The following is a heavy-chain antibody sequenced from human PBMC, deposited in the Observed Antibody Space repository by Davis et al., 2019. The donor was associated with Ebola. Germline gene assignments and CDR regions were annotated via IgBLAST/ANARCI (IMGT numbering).Heavy chain of an antibody. CDR1: GVSITSYY. V-gene: IGHV4-59*01. CDR2: SHYSGST. J-gene: IGHJ4*02. D-gene: IGHD3-22*01. Sequence: SEILSLTCTVSGVSITSYYWSWVRQPPGKGLEWIGYSHYSGSTNYNPSLKSRVTISTDTSRSQFSLTLSSVTAADTAVYYCARLVALYDNSGYAYLDYWGQGILVTVSS. CDR3: ARLVALYDNSGYAYLDY.